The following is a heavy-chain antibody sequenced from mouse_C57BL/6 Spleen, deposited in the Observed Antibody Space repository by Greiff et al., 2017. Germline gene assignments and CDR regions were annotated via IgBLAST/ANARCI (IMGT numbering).Heavy chain of an antibody. CDR2: IYPGDGDT. V-gene: IGHV1-82*01. CDR1: GYAFSSSW. D-gene: IGHD1-1*01. J-gene: IGHJ4*01. Sequence: QVQLKQSGPELVKPGASVKISCKASGYAFSSSWMNWVKQRPGKGLEWIGRIYPGDGDTNYNGKFKGKATLTADKSSSTAYMQLSSLTSEDSAVYFCARGPTGGGYYAMDYWGQGTSVTVSS. CDR3: ARGPTGGGYYAMDY.